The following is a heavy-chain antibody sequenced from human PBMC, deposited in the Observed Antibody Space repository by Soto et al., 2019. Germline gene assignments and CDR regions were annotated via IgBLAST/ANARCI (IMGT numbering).Heavy chain of an antibody. CDR3: ARDRGRYGGSSDTFDY. Sequence: QVQLQESGPGLVKPSQTLSLTCTVSGGSISSGDYYWSWIRQPPGKGLEWIVYIYYSGSTYYNPSLRGRVTISVDTSKNQFSLKLSSVTAADTAVYYCARDRGRYGGSSDTFDYWGPGTLVTVSS. D-gene: IGHD2-15*01. CDR1: GGSISSGDYY. CDR2: IYYSGST. V-gene: IGHV4-30-4*01. J-gene: IGHJ4*02.